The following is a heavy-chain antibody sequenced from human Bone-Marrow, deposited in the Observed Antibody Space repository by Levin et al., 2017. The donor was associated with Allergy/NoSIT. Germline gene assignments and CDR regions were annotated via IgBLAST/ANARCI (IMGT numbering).Heavy chain of an antibody. CDR3: AKDLLLGSYFPLGY. D-gene: IGHD3-10*01. CDR1: GFIFNNHA. CDR2: ISGSGRST. Sequence: GGSLRLSCADSGFIFNNHAMNWVRQVPGKGLEWVSSISGSGRSTYYADSVKGRFTISRDNSKNTLYLQMNSLRAEDTAIYYCAKDLLLGSYFPLGYWGQGTLVTVSS. J-gene: IGHJ4*02. V-gene: IGHV3-23*01.